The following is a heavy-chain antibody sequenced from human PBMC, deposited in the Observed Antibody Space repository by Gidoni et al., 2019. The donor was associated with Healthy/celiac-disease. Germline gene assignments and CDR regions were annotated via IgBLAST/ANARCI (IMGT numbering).Heavy chain of an antibody. CDR2: IYYSGST. CDR3: ARVEGSSSWTYYYYYMDV. Sequence: QVQLQESGPGLVKPSETLSLTCTVSGGSISSYYWSWIRQPPGKGLEWIGYIYYSGSTNYNPSLKSRVTISVDTSKNQFSLKLSSVTAADTAVYYCARVEGSSSWTYYYYYMDVWGKGTTVTVSS. D-gene: IGHD6-6*01. CDR1: GGSISSYY. V-gene: IGHV4-59*01. J-gene: IGHJ6*03.